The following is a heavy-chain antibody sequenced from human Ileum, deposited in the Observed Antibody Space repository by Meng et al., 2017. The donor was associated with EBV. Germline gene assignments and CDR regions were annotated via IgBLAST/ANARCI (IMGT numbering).Heavy chain of an antibody. CDR2: IYYSGST. J-gene: IGHJ4*02. D-gene: IGHD3-22*01. V-gene: IGHV4-59*01. Sequence: QVQLPESGPEIVKPSGDFSLTFTVFGGSISSYYWSWSRKPPGKGLEWMWYIYYSGSTNYNPSLKSRVTISVDTSKNQFSLKMSSVTAADTAVYYCAGSDSSGYYYLYWGQGTLVTVSS. CDR1: GGSISSYY. CDR3: AGSDSSGYYYLY.